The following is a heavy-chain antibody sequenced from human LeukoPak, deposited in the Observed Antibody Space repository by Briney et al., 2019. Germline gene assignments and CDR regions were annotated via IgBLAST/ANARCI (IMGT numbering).Heavy chain of an antibody. Sequence: GASVKVSCKASGYTFTSYDINWVRQATGQGLEWMRWMNPNSGNTGYAQKFQGRVTITRNTSISTAYMELSSLRSEDTAVYYCARGKVGGRYNWFDPWGQGTLVTVSS. CDR1: GYTFTSYD. D-gene: IGHD2-15*01. CDR2: MNPNSGNT. J-gene: IGHJ5*02. CDR3: ARGKVGGRYNWFDP. V-gene: IGHV1-8*03.